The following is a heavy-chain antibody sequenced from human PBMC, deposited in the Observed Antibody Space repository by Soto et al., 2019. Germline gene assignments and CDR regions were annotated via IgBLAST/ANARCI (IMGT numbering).Heavy chain of an antibody. CDR1: GFTFDNYA. V-gene: IGHV3-23*01. CDR3: AKRTAVPGPYFDY. Sequence: PGGSLRLSCAASGFTFDNYALSWVRQAPGKGLEWVSAISGNGGNTYYADSVKGRFTISRDNSKNTLYLQMNSLRVEDAAIYHCAKRTAVPGPYFDYWGQGTLVTVSS. CDR2: ISGNGGNT. J-gene: IGHJ4*02. D-gene: IGHD6-19*01.